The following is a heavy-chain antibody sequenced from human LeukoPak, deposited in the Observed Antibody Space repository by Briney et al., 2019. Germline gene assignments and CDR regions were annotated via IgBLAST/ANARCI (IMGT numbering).Heavy chain of an antibody. J-gene: IGHJ4*02. CDR2: ISAYNGNT. D-gene: IGHD6-19*01. CDR3: ARDSHLAAVAGTGDFDY. Sequence: ASVKVSCKASGYTFTSYGISWVRQAPGQGLEWMGWISAYNGNTSYAQKLQGRVTMTTDTSTSTAYMELRSLRSDDTAVYYCARDSHLAAVAGTGDFDYWGQGTLVTVSS. CDR1: GYTFTSYG. V-gene: IGHV1-18*01.